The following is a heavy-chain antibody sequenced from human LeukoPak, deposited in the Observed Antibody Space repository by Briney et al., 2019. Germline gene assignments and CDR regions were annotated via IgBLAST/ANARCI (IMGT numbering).Heavy chain of an antibody. CDR2: IYYSGST. D-gene: IGHD4-23*01. V-gene: IGHV4-59*01. CDR1: GGSISSYY. CDR3: ARDSGNYYFDY. J-gene: IGHJ4*02. Sequence: SETLSLTCTVSGGSISSYYWSWIRQPPGKGLEWIGYIYYSGSTNYNPSLKSRVTISVDTSKNQFSLKLSSVTATDTAVYYCARDSGNYYFDYWGQGTLVTVSS.